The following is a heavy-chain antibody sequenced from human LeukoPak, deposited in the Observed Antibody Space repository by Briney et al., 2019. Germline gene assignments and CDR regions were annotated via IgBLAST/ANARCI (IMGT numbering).Heavy chain of an antibody. CDR3: AKPLLGYCSGGSCYSGALDY. CDR2: IRYDGSNK. J-gene: IGHJ4*02. D-gene: IGHD2-15*01. CDR1: GFTFSSYG. V-gene: IGHV3-30*02. Sequence: PGGSLRLSCAASGFTFSSYGMHWVRQAPGKGLEWVAFIRYDGSNKYYADSVKGRFTISRDSSKNTLCLQMNSLRAEDTAVYYCAKPLLGYCSGGSCYSGALDYWGQGTLVTVSS.